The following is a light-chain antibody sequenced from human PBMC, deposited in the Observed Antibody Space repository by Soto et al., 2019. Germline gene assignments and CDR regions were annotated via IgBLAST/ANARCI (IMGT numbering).Light chain of an antibody. Sequence: QSALTQPASVSGSPGQSITISYTGTSSDVGGYNYVSWYQQHPGKAPKLMIYDASNRPSGVSNRFSGSKSGNTASLTISGLQAEDEGDYYCSSYTSSSTLDVFGTGTKLTVL. J-gene: IGLJ1*01. V-gene: IGLV2-14*03. CDR3: SSYTSSSTLDV. CDR1: SSDVGGYNY. CDR2: DAS.